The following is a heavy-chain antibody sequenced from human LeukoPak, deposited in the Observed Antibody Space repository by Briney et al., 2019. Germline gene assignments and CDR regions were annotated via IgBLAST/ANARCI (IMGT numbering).Heavy chain of an antibody. CDR2: ISTSSRYI. V-gene: IGHV3-21*06. CDR1: GFTLSTFD. J-gene: IGHJ5*02. CDR3: ARANCIGYTCYLRHSWFDP. D-gene: IGHD2-15*01. Sequence: GGSLRLSCEASGFTLSTFDMNGVRQAPGKGLEWVSSISTSSRYIHYRDSVKGRFTISRDDAKNSLYLQMNSLTVEDTAVYYSARANCIGYTCYLRHSWFDPWGQGTLVTVSS.